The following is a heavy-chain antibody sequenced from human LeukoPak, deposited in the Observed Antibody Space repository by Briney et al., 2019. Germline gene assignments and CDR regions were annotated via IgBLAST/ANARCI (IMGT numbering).Heavy chain of an antibody. CDR1: GGSISSSSYY. CDR2: IYYSGST. Sequence: SETLSLTCTVSGGSISSSSYYWGWIRQPPGKGLEWIGSIYYSGSTYYNPSLKSRVTISVDTSKNQFSLKLSSVTAADTAVYYCARGDYSNYGGIDYWGRGTLVTVSS. CDR3: ARGDYSNYGGIDY. D-gene: IGHD4-11*01. V-gene: IGHV4-39*01. J-gene: IGHJ4*02.